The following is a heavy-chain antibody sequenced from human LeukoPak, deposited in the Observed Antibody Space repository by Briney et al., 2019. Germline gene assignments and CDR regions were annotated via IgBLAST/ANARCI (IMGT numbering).Heavy chain of an antibody. CDR3: ARGRPTTIFDY. Sequence: SETLSLTCAVYGGSFSGYYWSWIRQPPGKGLEWIGEINHSGSTNYNPSLKSRVTISVDTSKNQFSLKLSSVTAADTAVYYCARGRPTTIFDYWGQGTQVTVSS. D-gene: IGHD5-12*01. CDR2: INHSGST. J-gene: IGHJ4*02. CDR1: GGSFSGYY. V-gene: IGHV4-34*01.